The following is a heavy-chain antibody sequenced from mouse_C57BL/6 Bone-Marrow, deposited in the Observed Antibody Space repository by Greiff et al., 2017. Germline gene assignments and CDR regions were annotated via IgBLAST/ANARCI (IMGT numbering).Heavy chain of an antibody. CDR1: GFTFSSYA. V-gene: IGHV5-4*01. J-gene: IGHJ3*01. CDR3: ARERGSTLVTTGFAY. Sequence: DVKLVESGGGLVKPGGSLKLSCAASGFTFSSYAMSWVRQTPEQRLEWVATISDGGSYTYYPDNVNGRFTISSDNAKNNLYLQMSHLKAEDTAMYYCARERGSTLVTTGFAYWGQGTLVTVSA. D-gene: IGHD2-2*01. CDR2: ISDGGSYT.